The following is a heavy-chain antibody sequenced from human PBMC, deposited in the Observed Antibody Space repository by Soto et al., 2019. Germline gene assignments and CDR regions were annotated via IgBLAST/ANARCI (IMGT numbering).Heavy chain of an antibody. CDR2: INSDGSST. CDR3: TRVQRSGWYSESYFDY. V-gene: IGHV3-74*01. CDR1: GFTFSSYW. J-gene: IGHJ4*02. D-gene: IGHD6-19*01. Sequence: PGGSLRLSCAASGFTFSSYWMHWVRQAPGKGLVWVSRINSDGSSTSYADSVKGRFTISRDNAKNTLYLQMTSLRAEDTAVYYSTRVQRSGWYSESYFDYWGQGTLVTVSS.